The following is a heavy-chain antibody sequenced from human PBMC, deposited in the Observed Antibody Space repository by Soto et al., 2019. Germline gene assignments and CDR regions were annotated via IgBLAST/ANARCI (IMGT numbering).Heavy chain of an antibody. J-gene: IGHJ4*02. CDR3: ARGGRYDSSGYYCDS. D-gene: IGHD3-22*01. V-gene: IGHV4-34*01. CDR2: INHSGST. CDR1: GGSFSGYY. Sequence: SETLSLTCAVNGGSFSGYYWSWIRQPPGKGLEWIGEINHSGSTNYNPSLKSRVTISVDTSKNQFSLNLSSVTAADTAVYYCARGGRYDSSGYYCDSWGQGTLVTVSS.